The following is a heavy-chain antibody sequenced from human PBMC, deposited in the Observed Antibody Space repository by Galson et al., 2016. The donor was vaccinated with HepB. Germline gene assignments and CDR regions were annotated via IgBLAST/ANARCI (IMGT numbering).Heavy chain of an antibody. CDR1: GFTFSSYA. CDR2: ISGSGGST. J-gene: IGHJ4*02. Sequence: SLRLSCAASGFTFSSYAMSWVRRAPGKGLEWVSAISGSGGSTYYADSVKGRFTISRDNSKNTLYLQMNSLRAEDTAVYYCAKYLALYNSGAGYFDYWGQGTLVTVSS. V-gene: IGHV3-23*01. D-gene: IGHD6-19*01. CDR3: AKYLALYNSGAGYFDY.